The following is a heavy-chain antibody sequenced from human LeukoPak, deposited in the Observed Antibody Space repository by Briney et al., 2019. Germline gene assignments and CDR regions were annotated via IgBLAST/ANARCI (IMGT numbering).Heavy chain of an antibody. CDR3: ARAPVVRGCDY. D-gene: IGHD3-10*01. J-gene: IGHJ4*02. CDR2: INEDGGDK. CDR1: GFTFSSYW. V-gene: IGHV3-7*01. Sequence: GGSLRLSCAASGFTFSSYWMSWVRQAPGKGLEWVANINEDGGDKYYVDSVKGRFTISRDNAKNSLYLQMNSLRAEDTAVYYCARAPVVRGCDYWGQGTLVTVSS.